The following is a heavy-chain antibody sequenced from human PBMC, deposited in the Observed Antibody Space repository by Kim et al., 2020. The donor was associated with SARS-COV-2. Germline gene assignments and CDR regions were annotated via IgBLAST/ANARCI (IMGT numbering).Heavy chain of an antibody. CDR1: GGSISSSSYY. CDR2: IYYSGST. Sequence: SETLSLTCTVSGGSISSSSYYWGWIRQPPGKGLEWIGSIYYSGSTYYNPSLKSRVTISVDTSKNQFSLKLSSVTAADTAVYYCARFSVPGELVFDYWGQGTLVTVSS. V-gene: IGHV4-39*01. J-gene: IGHJ4*02. D-gene: IGHD1-26*01. CDR3: ARFSVPGELVFDY.